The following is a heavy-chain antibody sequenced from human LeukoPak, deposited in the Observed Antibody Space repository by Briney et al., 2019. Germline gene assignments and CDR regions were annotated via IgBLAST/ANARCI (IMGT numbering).Heavy chain of an antibody. V-gene: IGHV4-38-2*02. D-gene: IGHD3-10*01. J-gene: IGHJ4*02. CDR1: GYSISSGYY. CDR3: ARHGSGSYYSPRY. Sequence: SETLSLTCTVSGYSISSGYYWGWLRHPPGKGLEWIGSIYHSGSTYYNPSLKSRVTISVDTSKDQFSLKLSSVTAADTAVYYCARHGSGSYYSPRYWGQGTLVTVSS. CDR2: IYHSGST.